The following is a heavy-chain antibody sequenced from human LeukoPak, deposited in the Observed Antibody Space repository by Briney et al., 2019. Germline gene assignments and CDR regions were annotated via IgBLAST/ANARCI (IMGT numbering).Heavy chain of an antibody. CDR2: IIPIFGTA. CDR1: GCTFSSYA. CDR3: ARGDRGPYGSGSRGDY. V-gene: IGHV1-69*06. Sequence: SVTVSCKASGCTFSSYAISWVRQAPGQGLEWMGGIIPIFGTANYAQKFQGRFTITADKSTSTAYMQLSRLRSDDTAVYYCARGDRGPYGSGSRGDYWGQGTLVTVSS. J-gene: IGHJ4*02. D-gene: IGHD3-10*01.